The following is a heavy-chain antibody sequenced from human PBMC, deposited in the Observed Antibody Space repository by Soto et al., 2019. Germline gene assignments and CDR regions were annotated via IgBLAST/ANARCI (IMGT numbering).Heavy chain of an antibody. V-gene: IGHV3-23*01. J-gene: IGHJ6*02. Sequence: GGSLRLSCAASGFTFSSYAMSWVRQAPGKGLEWVSAISGSGGSTYYADSVKGRFTISRDNSKNTLYLQMNSLRAKDKAVYYCAKTTFGTGAAAGTPMDYYYYGMDVWGQGTTVTVSS. CDR2: ISGSGGST. D-gene: IGHD6-13*01. CDR1: GFTFSSYA. CDR3: AKTTFGTGAAAGTPMDYYYYGMDV.